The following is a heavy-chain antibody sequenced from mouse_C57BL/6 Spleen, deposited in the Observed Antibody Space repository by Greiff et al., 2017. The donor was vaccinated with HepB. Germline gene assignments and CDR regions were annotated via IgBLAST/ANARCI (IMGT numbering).Heavy chain of an antibody. Sequence: VKLMESGPGLVAPSQSLSITCTVSGFSLTSYGVHWVRQPPGKGLEWLVVIWSDGSTTYNSALKSRLSISKDNSKSQVFLKMNSLQTDDTAMYYCARHEDYSNYWFAYWGQGTLVTVSA. D-gene: IGHD2-5*01. CDR3: ARHEDYSNYWFAY. CDR1: GFSLTSYG. CDR2: IWSDGST. J-gene: IGHJ3*01. V-gene: IGHV2-6-1*01.